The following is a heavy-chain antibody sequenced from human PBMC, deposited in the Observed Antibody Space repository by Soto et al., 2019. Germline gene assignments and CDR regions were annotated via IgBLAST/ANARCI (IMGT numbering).Heavy chain of an antibody. D-gene: IGHD2-2*02. CDR2: ISSSSSYI. Sequence: GSLRLSCAASGFTFSSYSMNWVRQAPGKGLEWVSSISSSSSYIYYAGSVKGRFTISRDNAKNSLYLQMNSLRAEDTAVYYCASLPDVYPPGYWGQGTLVTVSS. CDR1: GFTFSSYS. J-gene: IGHJ4*02. CDR3: ASLPDVYPPGY. V-gene: IGHV3-21*01.